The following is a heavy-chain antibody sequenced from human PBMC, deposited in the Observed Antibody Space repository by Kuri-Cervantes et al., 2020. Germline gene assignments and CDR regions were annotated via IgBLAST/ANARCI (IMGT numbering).Heavy chain of an antibody. Sequence: SETLSLTCTVSGYSISSGYYWGWIRQSPGKGLEWIGSIYHSGSTNYNPSLKSRVTISVDKSKNQFSLKLSSVTAADTAVYYCASEGGRTVTIEGDYGMDVWGQGTTVTVSS. CDR1: GYSISSGYY. J-gene: IGHJ6*02. CDR2: IYHSGST. D-gene: IGHD4-17*01. CDR3: ASEGGRTVTIEGDYGMDV. V-gene: IGHV4-38-2*02.